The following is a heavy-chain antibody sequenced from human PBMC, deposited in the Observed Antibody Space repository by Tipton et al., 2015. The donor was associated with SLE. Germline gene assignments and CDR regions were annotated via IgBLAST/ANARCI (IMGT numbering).Heavy chain of an antibody. CDR2: IYYTGTTP. V-gene: IGHV4-59*04. CDR3: ARLHGYSYGLNWFDP. CDR1: GGSISGYY. D-gene: IGHD5-18*01. J-gene: IGHJ5*02. Sequence: TLSLTCTVSGGSISGYYWSWIRQPPGKGLEWIGSIYYTGTTPYYNSFLKSRVTMSVDTSKNQFSLRLTSVIAADTAVYYCARLHGYSYGLNWFDPWGQGTLISVSS.